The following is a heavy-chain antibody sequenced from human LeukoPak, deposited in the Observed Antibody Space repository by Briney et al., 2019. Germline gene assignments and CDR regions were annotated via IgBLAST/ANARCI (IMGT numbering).Heavy chain of an antibody. Sequence: SETLSLTCAVYGESFSGYYWSWIRQPPGKGLEWIGEINHGGSTKYTPSLTGRVTISVDTSKNQFSLKLTSVTAADTAVYYCARGHNWNLDYWGQGTPVTISS. CDR2: INHGGST. J-gene: IGHJ4*02. V-gene: IGHV4-34*01. CDR3: ARGHNWNLDY. D-gene: IGHD1-20*01. CDR1: GESFSGYY.